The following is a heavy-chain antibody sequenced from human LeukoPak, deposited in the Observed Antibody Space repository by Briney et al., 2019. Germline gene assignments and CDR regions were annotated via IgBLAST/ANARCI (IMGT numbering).Heavy chain of an antibody. Sequence: GGSLRLSCAASGFTFSHAWMNWVRQAPGKGLEWVGRIRSKIDGGTTEYAAPVKGRFTISRDDSKNTLYLQMNSLKSEDTAVYYCTTGDPYSSSSILAWFDPWGQGTLVTVSS. V-gene: IGHV3-15*01. CDR2: IRSKIDGGTT. CDR3: TTGDPYSSSSILAWFDP. J-gene: IGHJ5*02. D-gene: IGHD6-13*01. CDR1: GFTFSHAW.